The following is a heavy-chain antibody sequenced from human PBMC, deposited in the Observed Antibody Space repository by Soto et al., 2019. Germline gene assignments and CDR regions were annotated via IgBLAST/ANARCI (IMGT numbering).Heavy chain of an antibody. CDR3: AKKDPWFDS. Sequence: PGGSLRLSCEASAFTFKTYVMSWVRQAPGKGLEWVSAITFNDVPTYYKDSVKGRFAISRDNSKATLYLQMNSPRAEDTAAYYCAKKDPWFDSWGEGTLVTISS. CDR1: AFTFKTYV. V-gene: IGHV3-23*01. CDR2: ITFNDVPT. J-gene: IGHJ5*01.